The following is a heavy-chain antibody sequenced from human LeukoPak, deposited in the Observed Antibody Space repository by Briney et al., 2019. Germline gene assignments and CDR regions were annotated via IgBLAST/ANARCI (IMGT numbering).Heavy chain of an antibody. J-gene: IGHJ4*02. CDR1: GYIFTAYY. D-gene: IGHD1-26*01. CDR2: INPNSGDT. CDR3: ARDGNFDY. V-gene: IGHV1-2*02. Sequence: ASVKVSCKASGYIFTAYYLHWARQAPGKGLEWMEWINPNSGDTSYAQKFQGRVTLTSDTSINTAYMELSSLRFDDTAVYYCARDGNFDYWGQGTLVTVSS.